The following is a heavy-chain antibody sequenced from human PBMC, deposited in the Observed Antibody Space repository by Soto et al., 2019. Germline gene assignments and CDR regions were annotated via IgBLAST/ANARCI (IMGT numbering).Heavy chain of an antibody. CDR2: IIPIFDTA. D-gene: IGHD2-2*01. CDR3: ARSVSFRYQLLKRGMDV. V-gene: IGHV1-69*13. CDR1: GGTFSSYA. Sequence: SVKVSCKASGGTFSSYAISWVRQAPGQGLEWMGGIIPIFDTATYAQKFQGRVTITADESTSTAYMELTSLRSEDTAVYYCARSVSFRYQLLKRGMDVWGQGTTVTVSS. J-gene: IGHJ6*02.